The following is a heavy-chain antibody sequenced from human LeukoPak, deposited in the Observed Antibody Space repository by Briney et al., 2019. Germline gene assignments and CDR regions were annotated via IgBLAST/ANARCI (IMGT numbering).Heavy chain of an antibody. Sequence: SETLSLTCTVSGGSISSYYWSWIRQPAGKGLEWIGRIYTSGSTNYNPSLKSRVTMSVDTSKNQFSLKLSSVTAADTAVYYCARDRTYQLLYPNWFDPWGQGTLVTVSS. J-gene: IGHJ5*02. D-gene: IGHD2-2*02. CDR1: GGSISSYY. CDR3: ARDRTYQLLYPNWFDP. V-gene: IGHV4-4*07. CDR2: IYTSGST.